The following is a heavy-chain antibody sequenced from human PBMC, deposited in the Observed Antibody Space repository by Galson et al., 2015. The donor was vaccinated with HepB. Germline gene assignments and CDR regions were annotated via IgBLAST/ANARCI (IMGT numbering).Heavy chain of an antibody. CDR3: ARDTDGGYEYGMDV. CDR1: GGTFSSYA. V-gene: IGHV1-69*13. J-gene: IGHJ6*02. D-gene: IGHD4-23*01. CDR2: IIPIFGTA. Sequence: SVKVSCKASGGTFSSYAISWVRQAPGQGLEWMGGIIPIFGTANYAQKFQGRVTITADESRSTAYMELSSLRSEDTAVYYCARDTDGGYEYGMDVWGQGPTLTVSS.